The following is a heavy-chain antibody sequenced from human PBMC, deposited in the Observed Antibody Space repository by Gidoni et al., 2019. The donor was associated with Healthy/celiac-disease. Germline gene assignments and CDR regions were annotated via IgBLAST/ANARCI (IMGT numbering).Heavy chain of an antibody. D-gene: IGHD4-17*01. J-gene: IGHJ4*02. Sequence: QVQLVESGGGVVQPGWSLRLSCAASGFTFSSSVMHWVRQPPGKGMEWVEVISYDGSNKYYADSVKGRFTISRDNSKNTLYLQMNSLRAEDTAVYYCARDASYGPHFDYWGQGTLVTVSS. CDR2: ISYDGSNK. CDR1: GFTFSSSV. CDR3: ARDASYGPHFDY. V-gene: IGHV3-30*03.